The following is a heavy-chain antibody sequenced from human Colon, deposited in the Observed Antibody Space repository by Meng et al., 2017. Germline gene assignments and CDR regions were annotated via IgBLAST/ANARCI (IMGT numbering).Heavy chain of an antibody. CDR2: ISAYNGNT. CDR3: ARVGPTAFHYAMDV. Sequence: ASVKVSCKASGYTFTNYGITWVRLAPGQGLEWMGWISAYNGNTDYAQKLQARVTMTTDTSTSTAYMELRSLRSGDTAVYYCARVGPTAFHYAMDVWGQGTTVTVSS. D-gene: IGHD1-26*01. J-gene: IGHJ6*02. CDR1: GYTFTNYG. V-gene: IGHV1-18*01.